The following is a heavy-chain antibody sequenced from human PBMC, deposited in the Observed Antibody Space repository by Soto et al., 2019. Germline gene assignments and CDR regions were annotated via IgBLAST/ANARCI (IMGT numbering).Heavy chain of an antibody. CDR2: ISRSGDNT. J-gene: IGHJ4*02. CDR1: GFTFSSYA. CDR3: ARVISSRDEYFVY. D-gene: IGHD2-2*01. V-gene: IGHV3-23*01. Sequence: GSLRLSCAASGFTFSSYAMSWVRQAPGEGLEWVSAISRSGDNTFYADSVKGRFTISRDNTQNTLYLQMNSLTAADTAVYYCARVISSRDEYFVYWGQGAVVTVSS.